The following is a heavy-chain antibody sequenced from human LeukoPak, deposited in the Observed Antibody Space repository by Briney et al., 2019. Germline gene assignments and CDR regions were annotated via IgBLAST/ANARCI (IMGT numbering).Heavy chain of an antibody. CDR2: FDPEDGET. CDR3: ATTLGYCSSTSCFGPDY. D-gene: IGHD2-2*01. CDR1: GYTLTELS. Sequence: ASVKVSCKVSGYTLTELSMRWVRQAPGKGLEWMGGFDPEDGETIYAQKFQGRVTMTEDTSTDTAYMELSSLRSEDTAVYYCATTLGYCSSTSCFGPDYWGQGTLVTASS. V-gene: IGHV1-24*01. J-gene: IGHJ4*02.